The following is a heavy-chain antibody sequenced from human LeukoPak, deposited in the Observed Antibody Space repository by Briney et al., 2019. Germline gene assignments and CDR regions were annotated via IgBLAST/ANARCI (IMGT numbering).Heavy chain of an antibody. CDR2: ISGSGGST. CDR1: GFTFSSYA. J-gene: IGHJ6*03. Sequence: GGSLRLSCAASGFTFSSYAMSWVRQAPGKGLEWVSAISGSGGSTCYADSVKGRFTISRDNPKNTLYLQMNSLRAEDTAVYYCARGDYYYYYMDVWGKGTTVTVSS. CDR3: ARGDYYYYYMDV. V-gene: IGHV3-23*01.